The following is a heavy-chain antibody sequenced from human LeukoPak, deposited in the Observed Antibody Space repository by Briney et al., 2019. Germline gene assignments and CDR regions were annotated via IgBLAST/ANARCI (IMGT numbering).Heavy chain of an antibody. J-gene: IGHJ6*02. Sequence: ASVKVSCKASGYTFTSYYMHWVRQAPGQGLEWMGIINPSGGSTSYAQKFQGRVTITRDTSTSTVYTELSSLRSEDTAVYYCCRERYCCRGSSYYYGMDVWGQGTTVTVSS. CDR1: GYTFTSYY. D-gene: IGHD2-15*01. CDR2: INPSGGST. CDR3: CRERYCCRGSSYYYGMDV. V-gene: IGHV1-46*03.